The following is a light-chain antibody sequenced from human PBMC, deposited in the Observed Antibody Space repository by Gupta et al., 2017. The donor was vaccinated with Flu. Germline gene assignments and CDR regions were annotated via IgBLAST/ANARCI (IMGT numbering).Light chain of an antibody. Sequence: DTQMTQSPSTLSASVGDRVTITCRASQTVSNWLAWYQQKPGKAPNLLIYKASSVNGGVPSRFSGSGSGTEFTLTISSLQPDDFATYYCQHEKNSPRTFGQGTKVAIK. CDR3: QHEKNSPRT. V-gene: IGKV1-5*03. CDR1: QTVSNW. J-gene: IGKJ1*01. CDR2: KAS.